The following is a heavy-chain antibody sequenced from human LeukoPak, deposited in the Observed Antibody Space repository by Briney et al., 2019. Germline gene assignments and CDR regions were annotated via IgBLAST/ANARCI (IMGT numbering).Heavy chain of an antibody. J-gene: IGHJ6*03. CDR2: IYYSGSV. D-gene: IGHD2-21*02. CDR3: ANGDFYNMDV. V-gene: IGHV4-39*07. Sequence: LETLSLTCTVSGGSISSITSHTYYWGWIRQPPGKGLEWIGSIYYSGSVYCNPSLKSRLTISVETSKIQFSLKLSSVTAADTAVYYCANGDFYNMDVWGKGTTVTVSS. CDR1: GGSISSITSHTYY.